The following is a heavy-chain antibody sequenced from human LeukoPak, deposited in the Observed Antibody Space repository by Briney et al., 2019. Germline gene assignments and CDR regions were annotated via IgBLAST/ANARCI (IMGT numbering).Heavy chain of an antibody. CDR3: AKGGDSSWYEYYFDY. CDR2: ISWNSGSI. CDR1: GFTLDDYA. D-gene: IGHD6-13*01. J-gene: IGHJ4*02. Sequence: ALRLSRAASGFTLDDYAMHWVGQAAGPGLEWVSGISWNSGSIGYADSVKGRFTISRDNAKNSLYLQMNSLRAEDTALYYCAKGGDSSWYEYYFDYWGQGTLVTVSS. V-gene: IGHV3-9*01.